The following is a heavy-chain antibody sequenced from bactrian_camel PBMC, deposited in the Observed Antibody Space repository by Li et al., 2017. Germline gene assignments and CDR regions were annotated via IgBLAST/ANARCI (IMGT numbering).Heavy chain of an antibody. Sequence: QVQLVESGGGSVQAGGSLKLSCAASGFIFSSCGMGWYRQAPGKEREGVATIDSVGRTTYGDPVKGRFTLSRDNAKNTVYLQMNSLKPEDTAMYCCAADPIGIPFKCSGSWSIKGFNYWGQGTQVTVS. CDR2: IDSVGRT. J-gene: IGHJ4*01. V-gene: IGHV3S53*01. CDR3: AADPIGIPFKCSGSWSIKGFNY. D-gene: IGHD3*01. CDR1: GFIFSSCG.